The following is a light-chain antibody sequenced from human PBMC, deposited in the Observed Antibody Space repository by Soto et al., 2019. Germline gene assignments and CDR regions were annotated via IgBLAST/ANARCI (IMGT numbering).Light chain of an antibody. V-gene: IGLV2-23*02. J-gene: IGLJ3*02. CDR1: SSNVGSYNF. CDR3: CSYAGTNALV. Sequence: QSALTQPASVSGSRGQSITISCTGTSSNVGSYNFVSWYRQYPGKAPELIIYEVSQRPSTFFNRFSGSKSGNTASLTISGLQSDDEADYYCCSYAGTNALVFGGGT. CDR2: EVS.